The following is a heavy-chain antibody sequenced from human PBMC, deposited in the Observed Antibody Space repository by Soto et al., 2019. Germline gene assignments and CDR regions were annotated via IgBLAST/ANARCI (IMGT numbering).Heavy chain of an antibody. CDR3: ARARIVVAGTIVDY. J-gene: IGHJ4*02. CDR2: IYHSGDT. Sequence: LSVTCAVSGYSLTSGYYCGWIRQPPGKGLEWIGSIYHSGDTYYNPSLKSRVTISVDTSKNHFSLKLTSVTAADTAVYYCARARIVVAGTIVDYCGQRTLVTVSS. V-gene: IGHV4-38-2*01. D-gene: IGHD6-19*01. CDR1: GYSLTSGYY.